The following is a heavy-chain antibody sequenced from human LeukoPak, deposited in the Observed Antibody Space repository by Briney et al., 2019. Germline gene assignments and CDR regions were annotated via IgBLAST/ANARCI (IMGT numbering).Heavy chain of an antibody. Sequence: GSLRLSCAASGFTFDDYGMSWVRQAPGKGLEWVSGINWNGGSTGYADSVKGRFTISRDNAKNSLYLRMNSLRAEDTALYYCARDATDDYVWGSYSRGAFDIWGQGTMVTVSS. V-gene: IGHV3-20*04. J-gene: IGHJ3*02. CDR2: INWNGGST. CDR1: GFTFDDYG. CDR3: ARDATDDYVWGSYSRGAFDI. D-gene: IGHD3-16*01.